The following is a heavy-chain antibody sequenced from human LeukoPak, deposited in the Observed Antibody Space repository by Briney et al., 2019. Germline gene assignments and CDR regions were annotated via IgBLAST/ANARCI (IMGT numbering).Heavy chain of an antibody. CDR2: IYPNSGGT. J-gene: IGHJ5*02. CDR3: ASSLNYDFWSGYDNAFDP. V-gene: IGHV1-2*02. Sequence: ASVKVSCKASGYTFTGYYMHWVRQAPGQGLEWMGWIYPNSGGTNYAQKFQGRVTMTRDTSISTAYMELSSLRSEDTAVYYCASSLNYDFWSGYDNAFDPWGQGTLVTVSS. D-gene: IGHD3-3*01. CDR1: GYTFTGYY.